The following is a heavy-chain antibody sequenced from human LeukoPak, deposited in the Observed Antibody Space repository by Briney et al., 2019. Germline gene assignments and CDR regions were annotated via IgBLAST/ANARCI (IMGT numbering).Heavy chain of an antibody. V-gene: IGHV3-11*04. CDR3: AKDVNGGNDY. J-gene: IGHJ4*02. Sequence: GGSLRLSCAASGFTFKDYYMGWIRQAPGEGLEWVSYITNSGNKVYNADSVKGRFTISRDNSKNTLYLQMNSLRAEDTAVYYCAKDVNGGNDYWGQGTLVTVSS. D-gene: IGHD4-23*01. CDR2: ITNSGNKV. CDR1: GFTFKDYY.